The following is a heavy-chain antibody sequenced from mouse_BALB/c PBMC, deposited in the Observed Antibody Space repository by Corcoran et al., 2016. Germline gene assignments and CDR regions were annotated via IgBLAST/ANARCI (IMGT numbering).Heavy chain of an antibody. D-gene: IGHD2-3*01. Sequence: QVTLKESGPGILQPSQTLSLTCSFSGFSLSTSGMGVSWIRQPSGKGLEWLAHIYWDDDKRYNPSLKSRLTISKDTSSNQVFLKITSVDTADTDTYYGARGARHDGYYSYWYFDVWGAGTTVTVSS. CDR1: GFSLSTSGMG. J-gene: IGHJ1*01. CDR3: ARGARHDGYYSYWYFDV. CDR2: IYWDDDK. V-gene: IGHV8-12*01.